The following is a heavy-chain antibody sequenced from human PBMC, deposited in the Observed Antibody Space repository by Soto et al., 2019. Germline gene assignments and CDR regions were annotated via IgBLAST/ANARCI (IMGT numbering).Heavy chain of an antibody. CDR1: GFTFSNAW. V-gene: IGHV3-15*01. CDR3: TTVIGGYPYCSGGSCYGAFDI. Sequence: GGSLRLSCAASGFTFSNAWMSWVRQAPGKGLEWVGRIKSKTDGGTTDYDAPVKGRFTISRDDSKNTLYMQMNSLKTEDTAVYYCTTVIGGYPYCSGGSCYGAFDIWGQGTMVTVSS. CDR2: IKSKTDGGTT. J-gene: IGHJ3*02. D-gene: IGHD2-15*01.